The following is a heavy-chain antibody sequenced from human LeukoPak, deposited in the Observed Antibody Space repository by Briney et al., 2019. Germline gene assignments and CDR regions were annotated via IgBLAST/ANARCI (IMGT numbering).Heavy chain of an antibody. D-gene: IGHD6-13*01. J-gene: IGHJ4*02. Sequence: GGSLRLSCAASGFTLSSYTMNWVRQAQGKGLEWVSSITSSSSNIYYADSVKGRFTISRDNAKNSLYLQMNSLRAEDTAVYYCARVGSPPRSDHWGQGTLVTVSS. V-gene: IGHV3-21*01. CDR1: GFTLSSYT. CDR2: ITSSSSNI. CDR3: ARVGSPPRSDH.